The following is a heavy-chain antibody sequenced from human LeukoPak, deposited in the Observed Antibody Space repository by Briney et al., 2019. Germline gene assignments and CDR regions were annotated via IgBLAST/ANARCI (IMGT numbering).Heavy chain of an antibody. CDR2: LYPGVSX. CDR1: GGSISSYY. J-gene: IGHJ6*03. D-gene: IGHD3-22*01. CDR3: ARLRFYDSTGYSPGHYMDV. Sequence: SETLSLTCTVSGGSISSYYXXXXXXXXXXGXXXIGXLYPGVSXNYNPSLKSXVTXSVDTSKKQFALKLNTVTAADTAVYYCARLRFYDSTGYSPGHYMDVWGKGTTVTVSS. V-gene: IGHV4-4*07.